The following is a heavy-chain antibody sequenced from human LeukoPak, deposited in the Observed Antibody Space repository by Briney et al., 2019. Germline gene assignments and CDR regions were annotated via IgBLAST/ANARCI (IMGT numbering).Heavy chain of an antibody. Sequence: GGSLRLSCAASGFTFSISAMNWVRQAPGKGLEWVSSISSSSSYIYYADSVKGRFTISRDNAKNSLYLQMNSLRAEDTAVYYCARDLWFGELMWDYWGQGTLVTVSS. CDR2: ISSSSSYI. J-gene: IGHJ4*02. CDR1: GFTFSISA. V-gene: IGHV3-21*01. CDR3: ARDLWFGELMWDY. D-gene: IGHD3-10*01.